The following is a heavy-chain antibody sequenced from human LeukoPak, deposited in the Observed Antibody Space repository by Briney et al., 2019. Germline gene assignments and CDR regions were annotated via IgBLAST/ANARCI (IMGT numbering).Heavy chain of an antibody. J-gene: IGHJ6*03. Sequence: GASVKVSCKASGYTFTSYGISWVRQAPGQGLEWMGWISAYNGNTNYAQKLQGRVTMTTDTSTSTAHMELRSLRSDDTAVYYCARLYSSSWLRYYYYYMDVWGKGTTVTISS. V-gene: IGHV1-18*01. CDR2: ISAYNGNT. CDR1: GYTFTSYG. CDR3: ARLYSSSWLRYYYYYMDV. D-gene: IGHD6-13*01.